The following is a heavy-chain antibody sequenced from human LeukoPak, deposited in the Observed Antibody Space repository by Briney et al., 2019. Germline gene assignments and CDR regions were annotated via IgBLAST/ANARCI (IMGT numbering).Heavy chain of an antibody. Sequence: ASVKVSCKASGYTFTGYYMHWVRQAPGQGLEWMGWINPNSGGTNYAQKFQGRVTMTRDTSISTAYMELSRLRSDDTAVYYCARFVAAAGTYYFDYWGQGTLVTVSS. V-gene: IGHV1-2*02. CDR3: ARFVAAAGTYYFDY. CDR2: INPNSGGT. J-gene: IGHJ4*02. D-gene: IGHD6-13*01. CDR1: GYTFTGYY.